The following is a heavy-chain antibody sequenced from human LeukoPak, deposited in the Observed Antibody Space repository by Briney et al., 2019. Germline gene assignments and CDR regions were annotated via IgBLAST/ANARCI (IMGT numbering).Heavy chain of an antibody. CDR2: IYYSGST. V-gene: IGHV4-39*07. CDR3: GCLGGFYSGSYYYYMDV. D-gene: IGHD3-10*01. CDR1: GGSISISSYY. Sequence: SETLSLTCTVSGGSISISSYYWGWIRQPPGKGLEWIGSIYYSGSTYYNPSLKSRVTISVDTSKNQFSLKLSSVTAADTAVYSCGCLGGFYSGSYYYYMDVWGKGTTVTVSS. J-gene: IGHJ6*03.